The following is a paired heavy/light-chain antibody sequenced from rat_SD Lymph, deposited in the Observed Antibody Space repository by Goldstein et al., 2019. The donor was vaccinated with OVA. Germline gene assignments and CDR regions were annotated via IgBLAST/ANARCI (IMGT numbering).Light chain of an antibody. CDR1: EDIYNG. Sequence: DIQMTQSPASLSASLGETVTIECRVSEDIYNGLVWYQQKPGKSPQLLIYNVNSLHIGVPSRFSGSGSGTQYSLKINSLQSEDVASYFCQQYYDYPLTFGSGTKLEI. CDR3: QQYYDYPLT. V-gene: IGKV12S36*01. CDR2: NVN. J-gene: IGKJ5*01.
Heavy chain of an antibody. CDR3: ARRDSVSPYNWFPY. CDR2: ISPSSGT. D-gene: IGHD1-1*01. CDR1: GFTFRNYG. J-gene: IGHJ3*01. V-gene: IGHV5-62*01. Sequence: VQLVESGGGLVQPGKSLKLSCSASGFTFRNYGMHWIRQAPGKGLDWVAYISPSSGTVYADAVKGRFTISRDNAKNTLFLQLNSLKSEDTAIYYCARRDSVSPYNWFPYWGQGTLVTVSS.